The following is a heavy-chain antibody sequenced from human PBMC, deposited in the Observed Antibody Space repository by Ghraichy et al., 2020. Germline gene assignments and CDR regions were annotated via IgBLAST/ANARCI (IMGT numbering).Heavy chain of an antibody. J-gene: IGHJ6*02. CDR3: ARDVGTAVAGYYYYYGMDV. CDR1: GGSISSYY. CDR2: IYYSGST. Sequence: SETLSLTCTVSGGSISSYYWSWIRQPPGKGLEWIGYIYYSGSTNYNPSLKSRVTISVDTSKNQFSLKRSSVTAADTAVYYCARDVGTAVAGYYYYYGMDVWGQGTTVTVSS. D-gene: IGHD6-19*01. V-gene: IGHV4-59*01.